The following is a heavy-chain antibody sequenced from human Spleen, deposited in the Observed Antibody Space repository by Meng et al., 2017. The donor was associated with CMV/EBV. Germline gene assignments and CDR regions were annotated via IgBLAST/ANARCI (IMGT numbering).Heavy chain of an antibody. CDR3: ARSAIFQYCSSTSCYRLSGGWVDY. V-gene: IGHV4-38-2*02. Sequence: SETLSLTCTVSGYSISSGYYWGWIRQPPGKGLEWIGSIYHSGSTYYNPSLKSRVTISVDTSKNQFSLKLSSVTAADTAVYYCARSAIFQYCSSTSCYRLSGGWVDYWGQGTLVTVSS. J-gene: IGHJ4*02. CDR2: IYHSGST. D-gene: IGHD2-2*02. CDR1: GYSISSGYY.